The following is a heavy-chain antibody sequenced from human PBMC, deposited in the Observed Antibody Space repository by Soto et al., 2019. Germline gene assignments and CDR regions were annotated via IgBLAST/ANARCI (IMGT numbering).Heavy chain of an antibody. Sequence: SETLSLTCTVSGGSISGYFWSWIRQPPGKGLEWIGYIYYIGSTSYNPSLQSRVTISVDTSKSQFSLKLSSVTAADTAVYYCARTPGSGLIWFDPWGQGTLVTVSS. CDR3: ARTPGSGLIWFDP. J-gene: IGHJ5*02. V-gene: IGHV4-59*01. CDR2: IYYIGST. D-gene: IGHD3-22*01. CDR1: GGSISGYF.